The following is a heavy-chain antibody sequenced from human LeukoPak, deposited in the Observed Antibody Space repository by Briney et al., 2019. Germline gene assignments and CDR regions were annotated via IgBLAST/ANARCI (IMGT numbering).Heavy chain of an antibody. V-gene: IGHV1-69*13. D-gene: IGHD1-26*01. CDR3: ARAPEGATSFHDY. Sequence: ASVKVSCKASGGTFSSYAISWVRQAPGQGLEWMGGIIPIFGTANYAQKFQGRVTITADESTSTAYMELSSLRSEDTAVYYCARAPEGATSFHDYWGQGTLVTVSS. CDR1: GGTFSSYA. J-gene: IGHJ4*02. CDR2: IIPIFGTA.